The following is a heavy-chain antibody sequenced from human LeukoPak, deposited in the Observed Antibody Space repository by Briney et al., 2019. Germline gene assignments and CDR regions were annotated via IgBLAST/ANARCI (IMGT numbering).Heavy chain of an antibody. CDR1: GYTFTSYY. V-gene: IGHV1-46*01. J-gene: IGHJ6*04. Sequence: ASVKVSCKASGYTFTSYYMHWVRQAPGQGPEWMGIINPSGGSTSYAQKFQGRVTMTRDTSTSTVYMELSSLRSEDTAVYYCAREEGYCSGGSCYYYGMDVWGKGTTVTVSS. CDR2: INPSGGST. D-gene: IGHD2-15*01. CDR3: AREEGYCSGGSCYYYGMDV.